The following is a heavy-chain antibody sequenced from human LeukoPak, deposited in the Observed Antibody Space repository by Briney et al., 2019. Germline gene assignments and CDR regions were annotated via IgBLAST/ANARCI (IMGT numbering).Heavy chain of an antibody. Sequence: ASVKVSCKASGYTFTSYAMNWVRQAPGQGLEWMGWINTNTGNPTYAQGFTGRFVFSLDTSVSTAYLQISSLKAEDTAVYYCARAKSPNIAVAGTDWGQGTLVTVSS. V-gene: IGHV7-4-1*02. CDR3: ARAKSPNIAVAGTD. CDR2: INTNTGNP. J-gene: IGHJ4*02. D-gene: IGHD6-19*01. CDR1: GYTFTSYA.